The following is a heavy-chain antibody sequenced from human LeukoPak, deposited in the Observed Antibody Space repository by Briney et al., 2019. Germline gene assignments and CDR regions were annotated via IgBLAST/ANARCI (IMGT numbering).Heavy chain of an antibody. Sequence: GGSLRLSRAASGFTFNKYWMAWVRQPPRRGLEWVANIKEDGREKYYVDSVKGRFSISRDNAKKSLFLEMNSLRAEDTAVYYCARDEEITLGTDNWGQGTLVTVSS. V-gene: IGHV3-7*01. J-gene: IGHJ4*02. CDR1: GFTFNKYW. D-gene: IGHD3-16*01. CDR2: IKEDGREK. CDR3: ARDEEITLGTDN.